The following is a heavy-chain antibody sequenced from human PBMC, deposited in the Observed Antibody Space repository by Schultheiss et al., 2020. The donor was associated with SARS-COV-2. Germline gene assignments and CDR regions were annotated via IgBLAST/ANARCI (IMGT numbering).Heavy chain of an antibody. CDR2: ISSSGSTI. D-gene: IGHD6-13*01. J-gene: IGHJ4*02. CDR1: GFTFSSYS. Sequence: GESLKISCAASGFTFSSYSMNWVRQAPGKGLEWVSYISSSGSTIYYADSVKGRFTISRDNAKNSLYLQMNSLRAEDTAVYYCARDGIAAAGTISYFDYWGQGTLVTVSS. CDR3: ARDGIAAAGTISYFDY. V-gene: IGHV3-48*04.